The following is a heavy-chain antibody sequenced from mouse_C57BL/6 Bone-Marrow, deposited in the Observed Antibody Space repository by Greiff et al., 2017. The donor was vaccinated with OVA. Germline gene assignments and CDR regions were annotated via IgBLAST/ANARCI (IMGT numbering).Heavy chain of an antibody. V-gene: IGHV1-26*01. Sequence: EVQLHQSGPELVKPGASVKISCKASGYTFTDYYMNWVKQSHGKSLEWIGDINPNNGGTSYHQTFTGKATLTVDKSSSTAYMVLRSLTSEDAAVYYRADGYCGYFDVWGTGTTVTVSA. J-gene: IGHJ1*03. CDR2: INPNNGGT. D-gene: IGHD2-3*01. CDR3: ADGYCGYFDV. CDR1: GYTFTDYY.